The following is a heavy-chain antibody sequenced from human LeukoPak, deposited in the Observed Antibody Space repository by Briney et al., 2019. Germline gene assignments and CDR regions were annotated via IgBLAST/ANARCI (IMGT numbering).Heavy chain of an antibody. Sequence: GASVKVSCKASGYTFTGYYMHWVRQAPGQGLEWMGWINPNSGGTNYAQKFQGRVTMTRDTSISTAYMELSRLRSDDTAVYYCARGTPGQWLVRARYYFDYWGQGTLVTVSS. CDR3: ARGTPGQWLVRARYYFDY. J-gene: IGHJ4*02. V-gene: IGHV1-2*02. D-gene: IGHD6-19*01. CDR1: GYTFTGYY. CDR2: INPNSGGT.